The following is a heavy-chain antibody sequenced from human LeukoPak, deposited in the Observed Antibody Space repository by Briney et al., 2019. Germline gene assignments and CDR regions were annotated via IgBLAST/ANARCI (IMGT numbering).Heavy chain of an antibody. Sequence: ASVKVSCKASGYTFTGYYMHWVRQAPGQGLEWMGWINPNSGGTNFAQKFQGRVTMTRDTSISTAYMELSRLRSEDTAVYYCARTPYAPGSNNDYWGQGTLVTVSS. CDR1: GYTFTGYY. J-gene: IGHJ4*02. CDR3: ARTPYAPGSNNDY. CDR2: INPNSGGT. V-gene: IGHV1-2*02. D-gene: IGHD3-16*01.